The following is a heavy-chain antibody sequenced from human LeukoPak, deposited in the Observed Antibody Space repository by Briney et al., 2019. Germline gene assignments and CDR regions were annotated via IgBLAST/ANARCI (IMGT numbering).Heavy chain of an antibody. D-gene: IGHD6-6*01. Sequence: GGSLRLSCAASGFTIRTYWMSWDRQAPGKGLEWVASINQGGSETYYVESVKGRFTISRDNAMNSFFLQMNSLRAEDTAVYYSARLIGDRTIYDYWGQGTLVTVSS. CDR3: ARLIGDRTIYDY. CDR2: INQGGSET. V-gene: IGHV3-7*01. CDR1: GFTIRTYW. J-gene: IGHJ4*02.